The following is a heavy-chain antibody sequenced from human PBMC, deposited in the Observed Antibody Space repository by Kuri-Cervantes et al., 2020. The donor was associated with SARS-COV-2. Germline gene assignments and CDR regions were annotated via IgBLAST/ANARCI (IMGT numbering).Heavy chain of an antibody. Sequence: SETLSLTCTVSGGSISSSSYYWGWIRQPPGKGLEWIGSIYYSGSTYYNPSLKSRVTISVDTSKNQSSLKLSSVTAADTAVYYCARQPTRRYCSGGSCYRRKDAFDIWGQGTMVTVSS. D-gene: IGHD2-15*01. J-gene: IGHJ3*02. V-gene: IGHV4-39*01. CDR1: GGSISSSSYY. CDR3: ARQPTRRYCSGGSCYRRKDAFDI. CDR2: IYYSGST.